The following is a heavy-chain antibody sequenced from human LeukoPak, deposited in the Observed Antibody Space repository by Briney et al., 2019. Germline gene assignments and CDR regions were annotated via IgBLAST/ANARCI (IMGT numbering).Heavy chain of an antibody. CDR3: ATYGQIQVPFEF. Sequence: GGSLRLSCAASGFTFSSYEMNWVRQAPGKGLEWVSYISSSGSTIHYADSVKGRFTISRDNSRSTLSLQMDSLRAEDTATYYCATYGQIQVPFEFWGQGTLVTVSS. CDR2: ISSSGSTI. CDR1: GFTFSSYE. V-gene: IGHV3-48*03. J-gene: IGHJ4*02. D-gene: IGHD5-18*01.